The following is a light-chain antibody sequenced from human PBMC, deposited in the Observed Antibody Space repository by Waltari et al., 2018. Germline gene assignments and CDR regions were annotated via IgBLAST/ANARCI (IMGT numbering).Light chain of an antibody. J-gene: IGKJ1*01. CDR1: QGVSSK. CDR2: DTS. CDR3: QQYNNWPPWT. Sequence: EIVMTQSPATLSVSTGERATLSCRASQGVSSKLAWYQQKPGQPPRLLLYDTSVRAAGIPARFSGSGSGTEFTLTISSLQSDDFAVYYCQQYNNWPPWTFGQGTKVEIK. V-gene: IGKV3-15*01.